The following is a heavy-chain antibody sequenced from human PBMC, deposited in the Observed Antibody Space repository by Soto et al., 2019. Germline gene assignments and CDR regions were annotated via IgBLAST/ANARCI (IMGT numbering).Heavy chain of an antibody. D-gene: IGHD2-8*01. CDR3: ARWRIVLMVYEVYYYYGMDV. CDR1: GGSISSSNW. CDR2: IYHSGST. Sequence: QVQLQESGPGLVKPSGTLSLTCAVSGGSISSSNWWSWVRQPPGKGLEWIGEIYHSGSTNYNPSLKSRVTISVDKSKNQFSLKLSSVTAADTAVYYCARWRIVLMVYEVYYYYGMDVWGQGTTVTVSS. V-gene: IGHV4-4*02. J-gene: IGHJ6*02.